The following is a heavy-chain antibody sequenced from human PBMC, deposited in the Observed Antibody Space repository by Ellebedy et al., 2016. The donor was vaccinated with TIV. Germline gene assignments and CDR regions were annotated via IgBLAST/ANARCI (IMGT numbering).Heavy chain of an antibody. D-gene: IGHD1-26*01. CDR3: ARLGESFGFDS. Sequence: GESLKISCAASGFTFRKYAMHWVRKAPGKGLEWVSIVSYDGGDKNYADSVKGRFTISRDNSENTIYLQINSLGAEDTAVYYCARLGESFGFDSWGQGALVTVSS. V-gene: IGHV3-30*01. J-gene: IGHJ4*02. CDR2: VSYDGGDK. CDR1: GFTFRKYA.